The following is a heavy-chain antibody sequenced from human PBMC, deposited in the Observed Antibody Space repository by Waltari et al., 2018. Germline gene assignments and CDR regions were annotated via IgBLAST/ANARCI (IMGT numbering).Heavy chain of an antibody. D-gene: IGHD3-9*01. Sequence: QVQLQESGPGLVKPSETLSLTCAVSGYSISSGYYWGWIRQPPGKGLEWIGSIYHSGSTSYNPSLKSRVTISVDTSKNQFSLKLSSVTAADTAVYYCARDPPDYDILTGHGMSFDYWGQGTLVTVSS. CDR2: IYHSGST. J-gene: IGHJ4*02. V-gene: IGHV4-38-2*02. CDR3: ARDPPDYDILTGHGMSFDY. CDR1: GYSISSGYY.